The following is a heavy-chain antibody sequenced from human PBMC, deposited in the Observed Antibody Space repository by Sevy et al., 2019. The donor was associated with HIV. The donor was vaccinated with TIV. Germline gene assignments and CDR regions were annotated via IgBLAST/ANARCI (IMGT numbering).Heavy chain of an antibody. CDR3: AKEFHNYHYGMDV. CDR1: GFTFSSYG. CDR2: ISYDGSNK. V-gene: IGHV3-30*18. J-gene: IGHJ6*02. Sequence: GGSLRLSCAASGFTFSSYGMHWVRQAPGKGLEWVALISYDGSNKYYADSVKGRFTISRDNSKNTLYLQMNSLRGEDTAGYYCAKEFHNYHYGMDVWGQGTTVTVSS.